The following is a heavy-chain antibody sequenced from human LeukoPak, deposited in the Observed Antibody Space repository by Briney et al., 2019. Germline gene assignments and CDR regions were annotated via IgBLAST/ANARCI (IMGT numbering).Heavy chain of an antibody. D-gene: IGHD3-22*01. Sequence: SGPTLVKPTQTLTLTCTLSGLSLSTNGVGVGWIRQPPGKALEWLALIYWDDDKRYRPSLESRLTITKDTSKNQVVLTMTNMDPVDTATYYCAHSPYYYDSRGLYYFDFWGQGTLVTVSS. V-gene: IGHV2-5*02. J-gene: IGHJ4*02. CDR3: AHSPYYYDSRGLYYFDF. CDR1: GLSLSTNGVG. CDR2: IYWDDDK.